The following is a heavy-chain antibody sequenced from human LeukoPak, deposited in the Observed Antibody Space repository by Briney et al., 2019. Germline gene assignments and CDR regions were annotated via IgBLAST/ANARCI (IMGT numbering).Heavy chain of an antibody. V-gene: IGHV1-69*13. Sequence: ASVKVSCKASGYTFTSYGISWVRQAPGQGLEWMGGIIPIFGTANYAQKFQGRVTITADESTSTACMELSSLRSEDTAVYYCARDSAGYYYDSSGYYAFDYWGQGTLVTVSS. CDR2: IIPIFGTA. CDR3: ARDSAGYYYDSSGYYAFDY. J-gene: IGHJ4*02. D-gene: IGHD3-22*01. CDR1: GYTFTSYG.